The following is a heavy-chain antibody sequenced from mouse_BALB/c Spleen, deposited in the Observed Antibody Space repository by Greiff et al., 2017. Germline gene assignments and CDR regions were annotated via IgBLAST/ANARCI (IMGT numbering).Heavy chain of an antibody. V-gene: IGHV2-9*02. CDR1: GFSLTSYG. CDR3: ARDLSYWYFDV. Sequence: VQGVESGPGLVAPSQSLSITCTVSGFSLTSYGVHWVRQPPGKGLEWLGVIWAGGSTNYNSALMSRLSISKDNSKSQVFLKMNSLQTDDTAMYYCARDLSYWYFDVWGAGTTVTVSS. CDR2: IWAGGST. D-gene: IGHD3-2*02. J-gene: IGHJ1*01.